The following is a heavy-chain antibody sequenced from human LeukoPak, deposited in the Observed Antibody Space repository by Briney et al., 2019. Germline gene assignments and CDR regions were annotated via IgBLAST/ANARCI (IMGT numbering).Heavy chain of an antibody. CDR1: GGTFSSYA. J-gene: IGHJ5*02. V-gene: IGHV1-69*13. D-gene: IGHD3-10*01. CDR3: AREVTDGSGLYNWFDP. CDR2: IIPIFGTA. Sequence: SVKVSCKASGGTFSSYAISWVRQAPGQGLEWMGGIIPIFGTANYAQKFQGRVTITADESTSTAYMELSSLRSEDTAVYYCAREVTDGSGLYNWFDPWGQGTLVTVSS.